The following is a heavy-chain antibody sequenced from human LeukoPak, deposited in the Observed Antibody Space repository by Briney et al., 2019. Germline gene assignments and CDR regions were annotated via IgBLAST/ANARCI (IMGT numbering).Heavy chain of an antibody. CDR1: GYTFTGYY. Sequence: GSVKVSCKASGYTFTGYYMHWVRQAPGQGLEWMGWINPNSGGTNYAQKFQGRVTMTRDTSISTAYMELSRLRSDDTAVYYCARDGRITIFGVVMAGVYYMDVWGKGTTVTVSS. CDR3: ARDGRITIFGVVMAGVYYMDV. J-gene: IGHJ6*03. CDR2: INPNSGGT. D-gene: IGHD3-3*01. V-gene: IGHV1-2*02.